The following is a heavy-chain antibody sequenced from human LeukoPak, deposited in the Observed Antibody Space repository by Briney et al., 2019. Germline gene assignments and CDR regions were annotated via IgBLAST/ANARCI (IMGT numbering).Heavy chain of an antibody. J-gene: IGHJ6*03. CDR1: GGTFSSYA. D-gene: IGHD6-19*01. Sequence: SVKVSCKASGGTFSSYAISWVGQAHGQGLEWMGGIIPIFGKANYAQKFQGRVTITAEESTSTAYMELSSLRSEDTAVYYCARGEGSGWFLADYYYMDVWGKGTTVTVSS. V-gene: IGHV1-69*13. CDR2: IIPIFGKA. CDR3: ARGEGSGWFLADYYYMDV.